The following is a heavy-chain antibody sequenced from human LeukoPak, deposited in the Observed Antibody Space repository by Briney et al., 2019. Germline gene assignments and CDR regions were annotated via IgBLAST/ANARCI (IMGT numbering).Heavy chain of an antibody. J-gene: IGHJ2*01. CDR3: ARRTYGDYPYWYFDL. D-gene: IGHD4-17*01. V-gene: IGHV4-59*01. CDR2: IYYSGST. Sequence: SETLSLTCTVSGGSISSYYWSWIRQPPGKGLEWIGYIYYSGSTNYNPSLKSRVTISVDTSKNQFSLRLSSVTAADTAVYYCARRTYGDYPYWYFDLWGRGTLVTVSS. CDR1: GGSISSYY.